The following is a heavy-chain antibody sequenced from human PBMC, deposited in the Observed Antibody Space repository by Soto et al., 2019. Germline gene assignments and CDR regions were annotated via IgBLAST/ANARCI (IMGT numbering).Heavy chain of an antibody. Sequence: SVKVSCKASGGTFSSYAISWVRQAPGQGLEWMGGIIPIFGTANYAQKFQGRVTITADESTSTAYMELSSLRSEDTAVYYCARSLYSSPYFDYWGQGTLVTVSS. D-gene: IGHD6-19*01. V-gene: IGHV1-69*13. CDR3: ARSLYSSPYFDY. J-gene: IGHJ4*02. CDR2: IIPIFGTA. CDR1: GGTFSSYA.